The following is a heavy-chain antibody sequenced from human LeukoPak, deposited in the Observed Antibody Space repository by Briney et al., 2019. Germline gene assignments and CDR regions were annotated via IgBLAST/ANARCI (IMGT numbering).Heavy chain of an antibody. CDR3: ARRDISSGWSFVN. Sequence: KSSETLSLTCTVSGGSISNYPWSWIRQPAGKGLEWIGQIHTSGSTNYNPPLKSRVTMSIDTTEDQVSLTIRSVTAADTAFYYCARRDISSGWSFVNWAQETLVTVSS. V-gene: IGHV4-4*07. CDR1: GGSISNYP. D-gene: IGHD6-19*01. CDR2: IHTSGST. J-gene: IGHJ4*02.